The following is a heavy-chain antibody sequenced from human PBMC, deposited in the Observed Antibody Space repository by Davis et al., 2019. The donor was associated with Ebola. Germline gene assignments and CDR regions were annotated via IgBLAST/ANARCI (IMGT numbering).Heavy chain of an antibody. CDR2: ISSSSSYI. V-gene: IGHV3-21*04. Sequence: GGSLRLSCAASGFTFSSYSMHWVRQAPGKGLEWVSSISSSSSYIYYPDSVKGRFTISRENAKNSLYRQMNSLRAKEAAVCYCAKDRMRDRSYKTGAKDAWGKGTTVTV. CDR3: AKDRMRDRSYKTGAKDA. CDR1: GFTFSSYS. J-gene: IGHJ6*03. D-gene: IGHD2-2*02.